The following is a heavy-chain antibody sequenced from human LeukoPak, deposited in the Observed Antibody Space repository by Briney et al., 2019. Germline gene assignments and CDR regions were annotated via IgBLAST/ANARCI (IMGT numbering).Heavy chain of an antibody. CDR1: GFTFSSYA. CDR2: ISYDGSNK. J-gene: IGHJ4*02. Sequence: GGSLRVSCVASGFTFSSYAMHWVRQAPGKGLEWVAVISYDGSNKFYAGSVKGRFTISRDNSKNTLYLQMNSLRPEDTAVYYCARETEAFDYWGQGTLVTVSS. CDR3: ARETEAFDY. V-gene: IGHV3-30-3*01.